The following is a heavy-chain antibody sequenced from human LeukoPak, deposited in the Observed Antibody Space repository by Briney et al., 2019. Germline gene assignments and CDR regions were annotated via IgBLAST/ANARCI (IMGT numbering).Heavy chain of an antibody. CDR1: GGSISSYY. CDR2: IYYSGST. Sequence: SETLSLTCTVSGGSISSYYWSWIRQPPGKGLEWIGYIYYSGSTNYNPSLKSRVTISVDTSKNQFSLKLSSVTAADPAVYYCARGYSGYDRYFDYWGQGTLVTVSS. V-gene: IGHV4-59*08. J-gene: IGHJ4*02. D-gene: IGHD5-12*01. CDR3: ARGYSGYDRYFDY.